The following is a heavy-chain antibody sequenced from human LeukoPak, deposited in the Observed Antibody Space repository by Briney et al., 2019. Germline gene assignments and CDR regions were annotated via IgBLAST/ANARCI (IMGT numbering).Heavy chain of an antibody. CDR1: GGSIRSYY. Sequence: SETLSLTCTVSGGSIRSYYWSWIRQPPGKGLEWIGYIYYSGSTNYNPSLKSRVTISVDTSKNQFSLKLSSVTAADTAVYYCARYNAGYSSGWTYYYYGMDVWGQGTTVTVSS. CDR3: ARYNAGYSSGWTYYYYGMDV. V-gene: IGHV4-59*01. J-gene: IGHJ6*02. D-gene: IGHD6-19*01. CDR2: IYYSGST.